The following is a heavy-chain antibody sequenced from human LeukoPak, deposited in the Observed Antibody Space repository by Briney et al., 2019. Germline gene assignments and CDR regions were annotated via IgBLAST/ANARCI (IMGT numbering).Heavy chain of an antibody. CDR2: INHSGST. CDR3: ARMSSITIFGVVIITPGYFDY. CDR1: GGSFSGYY. D-gene: IGHD3-3*01. J-gene: IGHJ4*02. V-gene: IGHV4-34*01. Sequence: PSETLSLTCTVYGGSFSGYYWSWIRQPPGKGLEWIGEINHSGSTYYNPSLKSRVTISVDTSKNQFSLKLSSVTAADTAVYYCARMSSITIFGVVIITPGYFDYWGQGTLVTVSS.